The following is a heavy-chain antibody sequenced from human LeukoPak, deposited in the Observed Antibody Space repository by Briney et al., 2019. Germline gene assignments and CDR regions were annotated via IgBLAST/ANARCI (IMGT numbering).Heavy chain of an antibody. J-gene: IGHJ4*02. V-gene: IGHV4-61*02. Sequence: SQTLSLTCTVSGGSISSGSYYWSWIRQPAGKGLEWIGRIYTSGSTNYNPSLKSRVTISVDTSKNQFSLKLSSVTAAGTAVYYCARESCSGGSCYLDYWGQGTVVAVSS. CDR3: ARESCSGGSCYLDY. D-gene: IGHD2-15*01. CDR1: GGSISSGSYY. CDR2: IYTSGST.